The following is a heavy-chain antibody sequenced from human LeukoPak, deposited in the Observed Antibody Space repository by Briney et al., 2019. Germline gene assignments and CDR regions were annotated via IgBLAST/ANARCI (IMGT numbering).Heavy chain of an antibody. CDR2: ISRSSSTI. V-gene: IGHV3-48*01. J-gene: IGHJ4*02. CDR1: GFTFSSYS. Sequence: GGSLSLSCAASGFTFSSYSMIWVRQAPGKGLEWVSYISRSSSTIYYADSVKGRFTISRDYAKTSVYLQMNRLRADDTAVYYCARDSGWELPRSPFDYWGQGNLVTVST. CDR3: ARDSGWELPRSPFDY. D-gene: IGHD4-23*01.